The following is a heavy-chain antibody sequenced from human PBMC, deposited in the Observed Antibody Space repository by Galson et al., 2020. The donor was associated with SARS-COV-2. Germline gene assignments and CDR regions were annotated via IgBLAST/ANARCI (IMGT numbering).Heavy chain of an antibody. CDR1: GFTFSSYS. Sequence: TGGSLRLSCAASGFTFSSYSMNWVRQAPGKGLEWVSYISSSSSTIYYADSVKGRFTISRDNAKNSLYLQMNSLRDEDTAVYYCARVPGVAVDSARYYKYGMDVWGQGTTVTVSS. D-gene: IGHD6-19*01. CDR2: ISSSSSTI. CDR3: ARVPGVAVDSARYYKYGMDV. V-gene: IGHV3-48*02. J-gene: IGHJ6*01.